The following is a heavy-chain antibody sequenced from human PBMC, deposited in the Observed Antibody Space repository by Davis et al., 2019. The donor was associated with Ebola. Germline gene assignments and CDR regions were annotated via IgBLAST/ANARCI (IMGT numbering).Heavy chain of an antibody. V-gene: IGHV3-7*03. CDR1: GFTFSSYW. J-gene: IGHJ5*02. Sequence: GGSLRLSCAASGFTFSSYWMSWVRQAPGKGLEWVANIKQDGSEKYYVDSVKGRFTVSRDNSKNSLYLQMNSLRIEDTAFYFCAKGGFCSTTSCLNAWFDPWGQGTLVTVSS. D-gene: IGHD2-2*01. CDR3: AKGGFCSTTSCLNAWFDP. CDR2: IKQDGSEK.